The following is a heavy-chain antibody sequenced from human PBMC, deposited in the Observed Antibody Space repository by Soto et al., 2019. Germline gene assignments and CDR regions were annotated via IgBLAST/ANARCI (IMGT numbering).Heavy chain of an antibody. V-gene: IGHV3-53*01. J-gene: IGHJ4*02. CDR3: ASRPPFDY. CDR1: GFTVSSND. Sequence: EVQLVESGGGLIQPGGSLRLSFAASGFTVSSNDMSWVRQAPGKGLEWVSGIYSSGSTSYVDSVKGRFTISRDNSKNTLYLQMNSLRVEDTAVYYCASRPPFDYWGQGTLVTVSS. CDR2: IYSSGST.